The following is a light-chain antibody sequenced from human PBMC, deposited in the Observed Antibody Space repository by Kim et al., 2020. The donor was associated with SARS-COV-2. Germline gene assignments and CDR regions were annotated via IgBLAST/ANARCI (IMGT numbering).Light chain of an antibody. J-gene: IGKJ2*01. Sequence: DVQMTQSPSSLSASIGDRITITCQASQDIDKYLNWYQQKQGEAPKLLIYNGFTLETGVPSRFSGSRSGTFFTVTITSLQPEDIGTYYCQQYVTLPYTFGQGTKLDI. V-gene: IGKV1-33*01. CDR3: QQYVTLPYT. CDR1: QDIDKY. CDR2: NGF.